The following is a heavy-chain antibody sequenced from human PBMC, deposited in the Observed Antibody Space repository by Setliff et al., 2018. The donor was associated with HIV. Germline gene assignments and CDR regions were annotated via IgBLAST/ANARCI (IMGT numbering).Heavy chain of an antibody. CDR2: INSATGGT. CDR1: GYTFTDNY. J-gene: IGHJ3*02. Sequence: ASVQVSCKASGYTFTDNYIHWVRQAPGQGLEWMAWINSATGGTNYAQNFQGWVTVTRDTSINIVYMELSSLKSDDTAVYYCARDYLHVFDIWGQGTMVTVSS. CDR3: ARDYLHVFDI. V-gene: IGHV1-2*04.